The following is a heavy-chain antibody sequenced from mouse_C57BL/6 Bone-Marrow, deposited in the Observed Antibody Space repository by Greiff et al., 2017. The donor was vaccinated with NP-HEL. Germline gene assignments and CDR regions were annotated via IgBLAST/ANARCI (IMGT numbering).Heavy chain of an antibody. Sequence: EVQLKESGTVLARPGASVKMSCKTSGYTFTSYWMHWVKQRPGQGLEWIGAIYPGNSDTSYNQKFKGKAKLTAVTSASTAYMELSSLTNEDSAVYYCTSKIYYGNYGFFDYWGQGTTLTVSS. CDR2: IYPGNSDT. J-gene: IGHJ2*01. D-gene: IGHD2-1*01. V-gene: IGHV1-5*01. CDR3: TSKIYYGNYGFFDY. CDR1: GYTFTSYW.